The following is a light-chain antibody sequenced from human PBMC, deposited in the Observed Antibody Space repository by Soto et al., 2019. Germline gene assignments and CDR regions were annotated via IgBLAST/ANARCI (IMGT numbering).Light chain of an antibody. Sequence: QSVLTQPASVSGSTGKSITISCTGTSSDVGGYNYVSWYQQHPGKAPKLMIYDVSNRPSGVSNRFSGSKSGNTASLTISGLQAEDEADYYCSSYTSSSSLLYVFGTGTKLTVL. CDR2: DVS. CDR1: SSDVGGYNY. J-gene: IGLJ1*01. CDR3: SSYTSSSSLLYV. V-gene: IGLV2-14*01.